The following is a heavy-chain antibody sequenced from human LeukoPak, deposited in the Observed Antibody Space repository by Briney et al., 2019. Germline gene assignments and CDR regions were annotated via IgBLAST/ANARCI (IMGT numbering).Heavy chain of an antibody. Sequence: ASVKVSCKASGYTFTGYYMHWVRQAPGQGLEWMGWINPNSGGTNYAQKFQGRVTMTRDTSISTAYMELSRLRSDDTAVYYCARDFTGYYYDSTSRFDYWGQGTLVTVSS. J-gene: IGHJ4*02. CDR2: INPNSGGT. CDR3: ARDFTGYYYDSTSRFDY. D-gene: IGHD3-22*01. CDR1: GYTFTGYY. V-gene: IGHV1-2*02.